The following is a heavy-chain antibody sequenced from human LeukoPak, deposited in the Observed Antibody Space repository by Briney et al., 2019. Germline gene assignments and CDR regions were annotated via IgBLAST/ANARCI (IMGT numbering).Heavy chain of an antibody. Sequence: SEPLSLTCSGSNYSISNSLYWSWLRQPPGKGLEWIGSIYRSGSTFYNPSLKSRDTISLDTSKNQFSLKLSSVTAVDTAVYFCARGTYVYYMDVWGKGTTVTVSS. CDR2: IYRSGST. CDR3: ARGTYVYYMDV. CDR1: NYSISNSLY. J-gene: IGHJ6*03. D-gene: IGHD3-16*01. V-gene: IGHV4-38-2*02.